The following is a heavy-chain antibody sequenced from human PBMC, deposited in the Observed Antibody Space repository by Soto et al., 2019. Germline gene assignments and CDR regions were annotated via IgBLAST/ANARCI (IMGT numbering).Heavy chain of an antibody. CDR3: ARTTTVAGTPEFDY. J-gene: IGHJ4*02. CDR1: GFTFSSFS. Sequence: QVQLVESGGGVVQPGRSLRLSCAASGFTFSSFSLHWVSQAPGKGLEWLALISYDGSNKYNADSVKGRFAISRDNSKNTLDLQLNSLRPEDTAVYYCARTTTVAGTPEFDYWGQGTLVTVSS. D-gene: IGHD6-19*01. CDR2: ISYDGSNK. V-gene: IGHV3-30*09.